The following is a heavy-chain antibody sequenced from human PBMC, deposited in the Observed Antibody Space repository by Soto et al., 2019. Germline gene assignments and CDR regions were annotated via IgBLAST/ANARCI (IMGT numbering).Heavy chain of an antibody. Sequence: EVQLVESGGGLVQPGGSLRLSCAASGFTFNTYWMQWVRQAPGKGLVWVSRIKSDGSYTNYADSVKGRFTISRDNAKNTLFLQMNSLGAEDTAVYYCATGGRGDFTYWGQGTLVTVSS. V-gene: IGHV3-74*01. CDR2: IKSDGSYT. CDR3: ATGGRGDFTY. CDR1: GFTFNTYW. J-gene: IGHJ4*02. D-gene: IGHD2-21*01.